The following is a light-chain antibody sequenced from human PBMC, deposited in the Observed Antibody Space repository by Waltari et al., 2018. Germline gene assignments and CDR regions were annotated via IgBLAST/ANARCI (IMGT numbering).Light chain of an antibody. CDR3: QSFDNMLSGGVV. CDR1: TSNIGAGHD. CDR2: GNT. V-gene: IGLV1-40*01. J-gene: IGLJ2*01. Sequence: QSVLTQPPSVSGTPGQRVTISCSGSTSNIGAGHDVHWYQHLPGTAPKLLIYGNTKRPAGVPDRFPGSKSGTSASLAITGLQADDEADYFCQSFDNMLSGGVVFGGGTKLAVL.